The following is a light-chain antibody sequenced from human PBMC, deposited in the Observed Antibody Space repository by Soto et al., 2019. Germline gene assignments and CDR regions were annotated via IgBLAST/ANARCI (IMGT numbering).Light chain of an antibody. CDR1: QSISSW. CDR3: QHYNTYST. V-gene: IGKV1-5*03. J-gene: IGKJ1*01. Sequence: DIEMTQSPSTLSSCGGDIFIITCRASQSISSWLAWYQQKPGKAPKLLIYKASSLESGVPSRFSGSGSGTEFTLTISSLQPDDFATYYCQHYNTYSTFGQGTKVDIK. CDR2: KAS.